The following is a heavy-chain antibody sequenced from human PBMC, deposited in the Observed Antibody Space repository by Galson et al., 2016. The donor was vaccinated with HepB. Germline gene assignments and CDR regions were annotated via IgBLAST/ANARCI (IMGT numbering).Heavy chain of an antibody. CDR1: GYTFINYG. CDR2: ISAYNGNT. V-gene: IGHV1-18*01. D-gene: IGHD3-3*01. CDR3: ARDTYYDFWSGHFIDY. Sequence: SVKVSCKASGYTFINYGISWVRQAPGQGLEWMGWISAYNGNTNYVQKLQGRVTLTTDTSTSTAYMELRSLRSDDTAVYYCARDTYYDFWSGHFIDYWGQGTLVTVSS. J-gene: IGHJ4*02.